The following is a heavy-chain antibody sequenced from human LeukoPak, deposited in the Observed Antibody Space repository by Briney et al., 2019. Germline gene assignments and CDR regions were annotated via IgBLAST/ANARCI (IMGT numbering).Heavy chain of an antibody. CDR1: GYTFTGFV. CDR3: ARLGYSDSGSSP. J-gene: IGHJ5*02. Sequence: GASVKVSCKASGYTFTGFVIHWVQQAPGQGLEWMGWINPNSGGTRHAQKFQGRVTMTRDTSISTAYMELSSLTSDDTAVYYCARLGYSDSGSSPWGQGTLVTVSS. V-gene: IGHV1-2*02. CDR2: INPNSGGT. D-gene: IGHD3-10*01.